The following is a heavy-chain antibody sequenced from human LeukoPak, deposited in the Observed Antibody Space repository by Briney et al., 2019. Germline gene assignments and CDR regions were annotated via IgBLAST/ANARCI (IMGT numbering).Heavy chain of an antibody. CDR3: ARARRYGSGSYRY. J-gene: IGHJ4*02. V-gene: IGHV4-34*01. CDR1: GGSFSGYY. D-gene: IGHD3-10*01. Sequence: PSETLSLTCAVYGGSFSGYYWSWIRQRPGKGLEWIGEINHSGSTNYNPSLKSRVTISVDTSKNQFSLKLSSVTAADTAVYYCARARRYGSGSYRYWGQGTLVTVSS. CDR2: INHSGST.